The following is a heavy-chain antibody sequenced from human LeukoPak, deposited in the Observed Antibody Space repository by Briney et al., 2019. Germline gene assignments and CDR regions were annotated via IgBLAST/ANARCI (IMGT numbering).Heavy chain of an antibody. Sequence: ASVKVSCKTSGYTFSTYYMHWVRQAPGQGLEWLGIIHPTDGSTSYTQKIQGRVTMTRDTATGTVYLELSSLRSEDTAVYWCARVNGGGLDYWGQRTLITVSS. D-gene: IGHD3-10*01. CDR1: GYTFSTYY. J-gene: IGHJ4*02. CDR2: IHPTDGST. V-gene: IGHV1-46*01. CDR3: ARVNGGGLDY.